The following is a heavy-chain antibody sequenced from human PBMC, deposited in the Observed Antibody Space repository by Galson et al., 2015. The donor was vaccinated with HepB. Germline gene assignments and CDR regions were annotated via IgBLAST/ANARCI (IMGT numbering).Heavy chain of an antibody. CDR3: AREYSSSSDAFDI. V-gene: IGHV1-69*13. CDR2: IIPIFGTA. CDR1: GGTFSSYA. Sequence: SVKVSCKASGGTFSSYAISWVRQAPGQGLEWMGGIIPIFGTANYAQKFQGRVTITADESTSTAYMELSSLRSEDTAVYYCAREYSSSSDAFDIWGQGTMVTVSS. D-gene: IGHD6-13*01. J-gene: IGHJ3*02.